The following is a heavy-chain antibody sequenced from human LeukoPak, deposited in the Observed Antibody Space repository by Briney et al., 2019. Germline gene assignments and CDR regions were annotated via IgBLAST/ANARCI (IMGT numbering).Heavy chain of an antibody. CDR2: ISGSGGST. CDR1: GFTFSSYA. J-gene: IGHJ5*02. Sequence: GGSLRLSCAASGFTFSSYAMSWVRQAPGKGREWVSAISGSGGSTYYADSVKGRFTISRDNSKKTLYLQMNSLRAEDTAVDYCAKDPVVVPAAMEVDNWFDPWGQGTLVTVSS. D-gene: IGHD2-2*01. CDR3: AKDPVVVPAAMEVDNWFDP. V-gene: IGHV3-23*01.